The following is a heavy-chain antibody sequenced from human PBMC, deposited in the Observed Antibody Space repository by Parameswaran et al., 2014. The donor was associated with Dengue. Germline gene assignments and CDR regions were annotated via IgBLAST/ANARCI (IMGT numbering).Heavy chain of an antibody. Sequence: WVRQAPGQGLEWMGWMNPNSGNTGYAQKFQGRVTMTRNTSISTAYMELSSLRSEDTAVYYCARLLRYFDWLLSTPDYYYGMDVWAKDHGHRLL. J-gene: IGHJ6*04. CDR3: ARLLRYFDWLLSTPDYYYGMDV. D-gene: IGHD3-9*01. CDR2: MNPNSGNT. V-gene: IGHV1-8*01.